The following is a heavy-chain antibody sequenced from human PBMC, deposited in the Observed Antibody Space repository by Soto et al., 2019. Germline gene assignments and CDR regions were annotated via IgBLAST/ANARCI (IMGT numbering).Heavy chain of an antibody. CDR1: GESISSSSYY. CDR3: ARQRTTVVTQAYFDH. CDR2: IYYSGPT. Sequence: PSETLSLTCIVSGESISSSSYYWGWIRQPPGKGLEWIGSIYYSGPTYYNPSFKSRVTISIDTSKNQFSLKLSSVTATDTAVYYCARQRTTVVTQAYFDHWGQGALVTVSS. V-gene: IGHV4-39*01. J-gene: IGHJ4*02. D-gene: IGHD2-21*02.